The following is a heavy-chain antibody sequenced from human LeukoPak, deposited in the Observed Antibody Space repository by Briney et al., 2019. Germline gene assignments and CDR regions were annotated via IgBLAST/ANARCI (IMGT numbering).Heavy chain of an antibody. Sequence: PSETLSPTCTVSGGSISSYYWSWIRQPAGKGLEWIGRIYTSGSTNYNPSLKSRVTMSVDTSKNQFSLKPSSVTAADTAVYYCARAVAAAGTDYFDYWGQGTLVTVSS. CDR2: IYTSGST. CDR3: ARAVAAAGTDYFDY. D-gene: IGHD6-13*01. V-gene: IGHV4-4*07. CDR1: GGSISSYY. J-gene: IGHJ4*02.